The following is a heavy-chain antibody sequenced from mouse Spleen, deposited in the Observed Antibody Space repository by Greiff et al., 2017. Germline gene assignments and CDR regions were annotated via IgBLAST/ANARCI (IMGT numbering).Heavy chain of an antibody. J-gene: IGHJ2*01. CDR3: ARRGY. Sequence: QVQLQQSGAELVRPGASVKLSCKASGYTFTSYWMQWVKQRPGQGLEWIGEIDPSDSYTNYNQKFKGKATLTVDTSSSTAYMQLSSLTSEDSAVYYCARRGYWGQGTTLTVSS. CDR2: IDPSDSYT. V-gene: IGHV1-50*01. CDR1: GYTFTSYW.